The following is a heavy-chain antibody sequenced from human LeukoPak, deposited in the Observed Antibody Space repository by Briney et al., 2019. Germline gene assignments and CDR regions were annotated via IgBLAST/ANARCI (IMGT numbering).Heavy chain of an antibody. CDR1: GDFIRSYY. Sequence: SQTLSLTCTVSGDFIRSYYCSWIRRPPGKGLEWIGQIYYSGSTNYNPSLKSRVTISIDTSRSQSSLKLSSVTAADTAVYYCATSRAYCGGDCYFDPWGQGNLVTVSS. V-gene: IGHV4-59*01. CDR3: ATSRAYCGGDCYFDP. J-gene: IGHJ5*02. CDR2: IYYSGST. D-gene: IGHD2-21*02.